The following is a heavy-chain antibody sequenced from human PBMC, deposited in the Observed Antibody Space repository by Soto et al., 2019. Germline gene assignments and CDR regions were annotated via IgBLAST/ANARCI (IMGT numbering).Heavy chain of an antibody. CDR2: INPNSGGT. V-gene: IGHV1-2*04. D-gene: IGHD5-18*01. Sequence: GASVKVSCKASGYTFTGYYMHWVRQAPGQGLEWMGWINPNSGGTNYAQKFQGWVTMTRDTSISTAYMELSRLRSDDTAVYYCAREGGYSYANWFDPGGQGTLVTVSS. J-gene: IGHJ5*02. CDR1: GYTFTGYY. CDR3: AREGGYSYANWFDP.